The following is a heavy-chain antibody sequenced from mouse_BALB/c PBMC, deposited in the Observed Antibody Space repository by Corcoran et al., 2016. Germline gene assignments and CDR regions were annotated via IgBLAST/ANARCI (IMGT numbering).Heavy chain of an antibody. CDR1: GFSLSTSGMG. J-gene: IGHJ2*01. CDR2: IYWDDDK. D-gene: IGHD2-4*01. Sequence: QVTLKESGPGILQPSQTLSLTCSFSGFSLSTSGMGVSWIRQPSGKGLEWLAHIYWDDDKRYSPSLKSRLTISKDTSRNQVFLKITSVDTADTATYYCARSYDYDYFDYWGQGTTLTVSS. CDR3: ARSYDYDYFDY. V-gene: IGHV8-12*01.